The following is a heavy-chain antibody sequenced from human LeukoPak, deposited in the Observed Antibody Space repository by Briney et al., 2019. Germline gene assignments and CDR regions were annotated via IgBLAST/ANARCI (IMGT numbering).Heavy chain of an antibody. J-gene: IGHJ4*02. CDR1: GYTFISYG. V-gene: IGHV1-18*01. CDR2: ISGGSGNT. Sequence: ASVKVSCKASGYTFISYGISWVRQAPGQGLEWMGWISGGSGNTNYAQKLQGRVTMTTDTSATTAYLELRSLRSDDTAIYYCAREDTRRGSRGYFDYWGQGTLVNVSS. CDR3: AREDTRRGSRGYFDY.